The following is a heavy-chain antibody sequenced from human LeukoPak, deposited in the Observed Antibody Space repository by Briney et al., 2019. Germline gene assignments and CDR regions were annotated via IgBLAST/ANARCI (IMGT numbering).Heavy chain of an antibody. CDR2: IYYSGST. V-gene: IGHV4-39*01. CDR3: ARTYSSSRNDAFDI. J-gene: IGHJ3*02. Sequence: SETLSLTCTVSGGSFSSSSYCWGWIRQPPGKGLEWIGSIYYSGSTYYNPSLKSRVTVSVDTSKIQFSLNLNSVTAADTAVYYCARTYSSSRNDAFDIWGQGTMVTVSS. D-gene: IGHD6-13*01. CDR1: GGSFSSSSYC.